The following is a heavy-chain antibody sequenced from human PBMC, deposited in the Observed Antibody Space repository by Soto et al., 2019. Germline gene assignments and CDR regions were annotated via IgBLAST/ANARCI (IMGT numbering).Heavy chain of an antibody. Sequence: PSQTLSLTCAISGDSVSSNSAAWNWIRQSPSRGLEWLGRTYYRSKWYNDYAVSVKSRITINPDTSKNQFSLQLNSVTPEDTAVYYCARAEEDYYGSGSYSSYYYYYGMDVWGQGTTVTVS. D-gene: IGHD3-10*01. CDR2: TYYRSKWYN. V-gene: IGHV6-1*01. CDR3: ARAEEDYYGSGSYSSYYYYYGMDV. CDR1: GDSVSSNSAA. J-gene: IGHJ6*02.